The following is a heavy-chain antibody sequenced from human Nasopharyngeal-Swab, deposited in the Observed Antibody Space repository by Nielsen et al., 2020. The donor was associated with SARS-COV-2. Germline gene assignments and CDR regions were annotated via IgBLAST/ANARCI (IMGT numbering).Heavy chain of an antibody. J-gene: IGHJ5*02. CDR3: ARASLQLNRYNWFDP. CDR2: ISSSGSTI. V-gene: IGHV3-48*03. CDR1: GFTFSSYE. D-gene: IGHD5-18*01. Sequence: GESLKISCAASGFTFSSYEMNWVRQAPGKGLEWVSYISSSGSTIYYADSVKGRFTISRDNAKNSLYLQMNSLRAEDTAVYYCARASLQLNRYNWFDPWGQGTLVTVSS.